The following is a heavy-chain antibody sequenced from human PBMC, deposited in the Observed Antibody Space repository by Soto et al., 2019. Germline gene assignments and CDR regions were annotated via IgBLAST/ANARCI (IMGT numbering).Heavy chain of an antibody. CDR2: IFANGHT. V-gene: IGHV4-61*05. Sequence: SETLSLTCSVSGGSIINSDYYWGWVRQPPGKGLEWIGLIFANGHTDYNPSLKSRVTMSVDASKNQFSLRLTSMTAADTAVYYCVASLAASGLNWLDPWGRGTLVTVSS. CDR3: VASLAASGLNWLDP. D-gene: IGHD6-13*01. CDR1: GGSIINSDYY. J-gene: IGHJ5*02.